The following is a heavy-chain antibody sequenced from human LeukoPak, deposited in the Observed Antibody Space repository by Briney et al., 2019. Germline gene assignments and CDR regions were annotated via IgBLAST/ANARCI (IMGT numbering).Heavy chain of an antibody. CDR1: GYTFTSYG. J-gene: IGHJ6*02. D-gene: IGHD4-17*01. Sequence: ASVKVSCKASGYTFTSYGISWVRQAPGQGLEWMGWISAYNGNTNYAQKLQGRVTMTTDTSTSTAYMELRSLRSEDTAVYYCARGEANGDSHWYYYGMDVWGQGTTVTVSS. CDR3: ARGEANGDSHWYYYGMDV. CDR2: ISAYNGNT. V-gene: IGHV1-18*01.